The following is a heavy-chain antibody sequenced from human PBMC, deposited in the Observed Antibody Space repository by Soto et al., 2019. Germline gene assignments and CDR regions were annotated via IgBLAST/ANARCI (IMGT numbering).Heavy chain of an antibody. D-gene: IGHD5-12*01. V-gene: IGHV4-59*08. CDR3: ARLLSGYSGYEVIGWFDP. Sequence: PSETLSLTCTVSGGSISSYYWSWIRQPPGKGLEWIGYIYYSGSTNYNPSLKSRVTISVDTSKNQFSLKLSSVTAADTAVYYCARLLSGYSGYEVIGWFDPWGQGTLVTVSS. J-gene: IGHJ5*02. CDR1: GGSISSYY. CDR2: IYYSGST.